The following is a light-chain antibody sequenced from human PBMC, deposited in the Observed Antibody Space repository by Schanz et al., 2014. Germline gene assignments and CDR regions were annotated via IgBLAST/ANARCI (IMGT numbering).Light chain of an antibody. V-gene: IGKV3-15*01. CDR1: QSMSRN. J-gene: IGKJ1*01. CDR2: DAS. CDR3: QQYNNRPRT. Sequence: EIVLTQSPGTLSLSPGERATLSCRASQSMSRNYLAWYQQKPGQAPRLLIYDASTRDTGIPARFSGSGSGTEFTLTISSLQSEDFAVYYCQQYNNRPRTFGQGTKVEIK.